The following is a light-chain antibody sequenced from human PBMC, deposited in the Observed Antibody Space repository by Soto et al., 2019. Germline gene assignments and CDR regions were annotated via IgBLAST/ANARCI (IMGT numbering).Light chain of an antibody. J-gene: IGLJ1*01. CDR3: SSFTSTSTNYV. CDR2: DVS. CDR1: SSDVGGYNH. Sequence: QSALTQPASVSGSPGQSITISCTGTSSDVGGYNHVSWYQQHPGKAPKLMIYDVSNRPSGASNRFSGSKSGNTASLTISGLQPEDEADYYCSSFTSTSTNYVFGTGTKVTVL. V-gene: IGLV2-14*01.